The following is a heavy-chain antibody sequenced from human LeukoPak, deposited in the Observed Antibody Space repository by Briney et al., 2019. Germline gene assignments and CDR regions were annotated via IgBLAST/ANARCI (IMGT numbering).Heavy chain of an antibody. V-gene: IGHV3-21*01. Sequence: GGSLRLSCAASGFTFSSYSMNWVRQAPGKGLEWDSSISSSSSYIYYADSVKGRFTISRDNAKNSLYLQMNSLRAEDTAVYYCARERGGYCSGGSCPYYYYYGMDVWGQGTTVTVSS. CDR1: GFTFSSYS. J-gene: IGHJ6*02. CDR3: ARERGGYCSGGSCPYYYYYGMDV. CDR2: ISSSSSYI. D-gene: IGHD2-15*01.